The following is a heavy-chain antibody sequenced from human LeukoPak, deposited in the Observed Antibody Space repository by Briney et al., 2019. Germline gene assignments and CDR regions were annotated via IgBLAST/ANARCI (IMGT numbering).Heavy chain of an antibody. CDR1: GVSISSYF. V-gene: IGHV4-59*01. Sequence: KFSETLSLTRTVSGVSISSYFWSCMRQPPGRRLEFIVYLFYSGSAHYNPSLERRVTISVATSKNQFFLKLSSVPAADPAVYSCARGPYNGDPPDSYGFDYWGQGTLVTVSS. J-gene: IGHJ4*02. CDR2: LFYSGSA. CDR3: ARGPYNGDPPDSYGFDY. D-gene: IGHD5-18*01.